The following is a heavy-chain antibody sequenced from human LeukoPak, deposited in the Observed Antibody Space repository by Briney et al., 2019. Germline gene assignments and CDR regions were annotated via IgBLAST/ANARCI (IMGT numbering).Heavy chain of an antibody. V-gene: IGHV4-39*01. CDR2: IYYSGST. CDR3: ARLLDDILTGYYSNWFDP. Sequence: PSETLSLTCTVSGGSISSSSYYWGWIRQPPGKGLEWIVSIYYSGSTYYNPSLKRRVTISVDTSKNQFSLKLSSVTAADTAVYYCARLLDDILTGYYSNWFDPWGQGTLVTVSS. J-gene: IGHJ5*02. D-gene: IGHD3-9*01. CDR1: GGSISSSSYY.